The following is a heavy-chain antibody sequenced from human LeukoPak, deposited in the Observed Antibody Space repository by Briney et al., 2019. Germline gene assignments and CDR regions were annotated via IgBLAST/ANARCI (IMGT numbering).Heavy chain of an antibody. D-gene: IGHD3-22*01. J-gene: IGHJ3*02. CDR3: ARLVVEHDAFDI. CDR2: IYYSGST. V-gene: IGHV4-39*01. CDR1: GGSISSSSYY. Sequence: SETLSLTCTVSGGSISSSSYYWGWIRQPPGKGLEWIGSIYYSGSTYYYPSLKSRVTISVDTSKNQFSLKLSSVTAADTAVYYCARLVVEHDAFDIWGQGTMVTVSS.